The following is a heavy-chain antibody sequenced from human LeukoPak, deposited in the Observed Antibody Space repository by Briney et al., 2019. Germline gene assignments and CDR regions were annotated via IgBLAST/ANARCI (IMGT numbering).Heavy chain of an antibody. V-gene: IGHV1-69-2*01. D-gene: IGHD3-22*01. CDR2: VDPEDGET. CDR3: ATVDYDSSGYYSFDY. Sequence: ASVKISCKVSGYTFTDYYMHWVQQAPGKELEWMGLVDPEDGETIYAEKFQGRVTITADTSTDTAYMELSSLRSEDTAVYYCATVDYDSSGYYSFDYWGQGTLVTVSS. CDR1: GYTFTDYY. J-gene: IGHJ4*02.